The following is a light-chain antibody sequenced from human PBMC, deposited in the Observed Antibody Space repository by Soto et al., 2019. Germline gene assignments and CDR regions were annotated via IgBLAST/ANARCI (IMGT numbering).Light chain of an antibody. CDR1: QSVSSN. Sequence: EIVMTQSPATLSVSPGERATLSCRASQSVSSNLAWYQQKPGQAPRLLIYGASTRATGIPDRFSGSGSGTEFTLTISSLQSEDFAVYYCQQYNNWPRPFGQGTKVDIK. V-gene: IGKV3-15*01. CDR3: QQYNNWPRP. CDR2: GAS. J-gene: IGKJ1*01.